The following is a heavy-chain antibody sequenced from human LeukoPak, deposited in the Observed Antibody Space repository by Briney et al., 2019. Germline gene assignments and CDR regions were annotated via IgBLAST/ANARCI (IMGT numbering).Heavy chain of an antibody. D-gene: IGHD3-22*01. CDR1: GYTFTDYY. CDR2: VDPEDGET. Sequence: GASVKVSCKASGYTFTDYYMHWVQQAPGKGLEWMGRVDPEDGETIYAEKFQGRVTITADTSTDTAYMELSSLRSEDTAVYYCATVEGNYYYDSGGYSPGMGWGQGTLVTVSS. V-gene: IGHV1-69-2*01. J-gene: IGHJ4*02. CDR3: ATVEGNYYYDSGGYSPGMG.